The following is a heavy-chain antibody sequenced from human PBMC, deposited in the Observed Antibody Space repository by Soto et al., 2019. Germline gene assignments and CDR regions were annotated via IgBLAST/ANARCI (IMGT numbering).Heavy chain of an antibody. D-gene: IGHD3-10*01. J-gene: IGHJ6*02. CDR1: GGTFSSYA. Sequence: QVQLVQSGAEVKKPGSSVKVSCKASGGTFSSYAISWVRQAPGQGLEWMGGIIPIFGTANYAQKFQGRGTIPADESTSTAYMELSSLRSEDTAVYYGAGEGGFGERVYYYGMDVWGQGTTVTVSS. CDR2: IIPIFGTA. V-gene: IGHV1-69*01. CDR3: AGEGGFGERVYYYGMDV.